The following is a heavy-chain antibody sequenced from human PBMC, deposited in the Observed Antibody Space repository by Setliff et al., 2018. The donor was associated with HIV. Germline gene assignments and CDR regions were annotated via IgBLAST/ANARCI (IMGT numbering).Heavy chain of an antibody. CDR1: GGIFVHHA. D-gene: IGHD1-7*01. CDR3: ARGGTLTLINYFDT. V-gene: IGHV1-69*13. CDR2: NIPFFGTA. J-gene: IGHJ5*02. Sequence: SVKVSCKTAGGIFVHHAVSWVRQAPGQGLEWMGGNIPFFGTALYAPKFQGRVTITANESTSTAYMELSSLRSEDTGVYYCARGGTLTLINYFDTWGQGTLVTV.